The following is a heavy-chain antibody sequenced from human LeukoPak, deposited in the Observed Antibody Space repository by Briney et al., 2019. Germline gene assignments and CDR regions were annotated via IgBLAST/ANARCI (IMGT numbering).Heavy chain of an antibody. V-gene: IGHV3-11*01. Sequence: GGSLRLSCVTSGFTFSDYYMSWIRQAPGKGLEWVSYISGTDGTIKYADSVKGRFTISRDNDKNSLYLQMNSLRVEDTAVYYCTREFTQRDYWVQGTLVTVSS. CDR3: TREFTQRDY. CDR2: ISGTDGTI. J-gene: IGHJ4*02. CDR1: GFTFSDYY.